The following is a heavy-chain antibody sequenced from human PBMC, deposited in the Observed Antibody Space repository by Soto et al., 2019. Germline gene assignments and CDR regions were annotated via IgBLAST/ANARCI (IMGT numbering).Heavy chain of an antibody. V-gene: IGHV3-33*01. Sequence: PGGSLRLSCAASGFTFSSYGMHWVRQAPGKGLEWVAVIWYDGGNKYYADSVKGRFTISRDNSKNTLYLQMNSLRAEDTAVYYCARAVRGREAFDIWGQGTMVTVSS. CDR2: IWYDGGNK. D-gene: IGHD3-10*01. J-gene: IGHJ3*02. CDR1: GFTFSSYG. CDR3: ARAVRGREAFDI.